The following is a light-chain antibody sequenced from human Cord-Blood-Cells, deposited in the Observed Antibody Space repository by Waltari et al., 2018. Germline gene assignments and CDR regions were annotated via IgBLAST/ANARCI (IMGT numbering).Light chain of an antibody. V-gene: IGKV4-1*01. CDR1: QSVLYSSNNKNY. Sequence: DIVMTQSPDSLAVSLGERATINCKSSQSVLYSSNNKNYLAWYQQKPGQPPTLLIYWASTRESGVPDRFSGSGSVTDFTLTISSLQAEDVAVYYCQQYYSTPLSFGQGTKLEIK. CDR2: WAS. J-gene: IGKJ2*03. CDR3: QQYYSTPLS.